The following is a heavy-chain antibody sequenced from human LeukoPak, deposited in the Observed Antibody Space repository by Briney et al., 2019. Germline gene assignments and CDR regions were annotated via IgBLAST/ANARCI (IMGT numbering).Heavy chain of an antibody. CDR1: GFTFSSYE. J-gene: IGHJ4*02. Sequence: PGGSLRLSCAASGFTFSSYEMMWVRQAPGKGLEWISYISSSGSTVYSADSVKGRFTISRDNPKNSLYLQMNSLRAEDTAVYFCVCYIVGAKRSFAYWGQGTLVTVSS. D-gene: IGHD1-26*01. CDR2: ISSSGSTV. V-gene: IGHV3-48*03. CDR3: VCYIVGAKRSFAY.